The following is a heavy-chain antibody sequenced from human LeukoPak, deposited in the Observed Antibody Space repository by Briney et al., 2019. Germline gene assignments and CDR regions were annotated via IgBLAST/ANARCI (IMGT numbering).Heavy chain of an antibody. D-gene: IGHD3-3*01. CDR1: GYTFTSYG. CDR3: ARIDPLDDAFDI. J-gene: IGHJ3*02. CDR2: ISAYNGNT. V-gene: IGHV1-18*01. Sequence: ASVKVSCKASGYTFTSYGISWVRQAPGQGLEWMGWISAYNGNTNYAQKLQGRVTMTTDTSTSTAYMELRSLRSDDTAVYFCARIDPLDDAFDIWGQGTMVTVSS.